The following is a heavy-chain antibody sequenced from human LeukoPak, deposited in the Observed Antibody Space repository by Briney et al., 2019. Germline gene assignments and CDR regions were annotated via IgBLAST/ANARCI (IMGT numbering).Heavy chain of an antibody. CDR3: ASHRGYCSGGTCYSAFFDY. J-gene: IGHJ4*02. V-gene: IGHV3-23*01. CDR1: GFTFSSYW. CDR2: ISDSADNT. Sequence: GGSLRLSCAASGFTFSSYWMTWVRQAPGKGPEWVAAISDSADNTYYTESMRGRFTISRDNSKNTLYLQMNSLRAEDTAVYYCASHRGYCSGGTCYSAFFDYWGQGTLVTVSS. D-gene: IGHD2-15*01.